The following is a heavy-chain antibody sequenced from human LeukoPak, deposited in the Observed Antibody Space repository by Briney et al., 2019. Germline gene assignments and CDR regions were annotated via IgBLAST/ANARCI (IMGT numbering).Heavy chain of an antibody. Sequence: SETLSLTCTVSGGSISSYYWSWIRQPPGKGLEWIGYIYYSGSTNYNPSLKSRVTISVDTSKNQFSLRLTSVTAADTAVYYCTSLYSSSWYLGDYWGRGALVTVSS. CDR2: IYYSGST. CDR3: TSLYSSSWYLGDY. D-gene: IGHD6-13*01. J-gene: IGHJ4*02. CDR1: GGSISSYY. V-gene: IGHV4-59*08.